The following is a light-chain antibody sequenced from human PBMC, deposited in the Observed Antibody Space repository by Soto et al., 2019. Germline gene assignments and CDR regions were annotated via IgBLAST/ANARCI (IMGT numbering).Light chain of an antibody. J-gene: IGKJ4*01. V-gene: IGKV3D-20*02. CDR2: GAS. CDR3: QQRSNWPSLT. Sequence: EIVLTQSPATLSLSPGERATLSCMASQSISSSYLAWYQQKPGQAPRLLIYGASSRATGIPARFSGSGSETDFTLTISSLEPEDSAVYYCQQRSNWPSLTFGGGTKVDIK. CDR1: QSISSSY.